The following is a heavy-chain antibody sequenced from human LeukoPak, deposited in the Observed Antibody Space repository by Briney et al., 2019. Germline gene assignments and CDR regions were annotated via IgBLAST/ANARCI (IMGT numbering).Heavy chain of an antibody. CDR2: INHSGST. J-gene: IGHJ4*02. CDR1: VGSFSGYY. D-gene: IGHD3-16*02. Sequence: SEALSLTCAVYVGSFSGYYWSWIRQPPGKGLEWIGEINHSGSTNYNPSLKSRVTISVDTSKNQFSLKLSSVTAADTAVYYCARGARDYDYIWGSYRPKGGFDYWGQGTLVTVSS. CDR3: ARGARDYDYIWGSYRPKGGFDY. V-gene: IGHV4-34*01.